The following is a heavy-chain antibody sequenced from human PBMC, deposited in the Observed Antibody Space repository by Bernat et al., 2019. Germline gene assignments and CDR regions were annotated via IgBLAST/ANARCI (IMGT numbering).Heavy chain of an antibody. Sequence: QVQLVQSGAEVKKPGSSVKFSCKASGGTFSSYTISWVRQAPGQRLGWMGRIIPILGIANYAQKFQGRVTITADNSTSTAYMELSSLRPEDTAVYYCARDRRHCGGECYPFDYWGQGTLVTVSS. CDR1: GGTFSSYT. D-gene: IGHD2-21*01. J-gene: IGHJ4*02. CDR2: IIPILGIA. V-gene: IGHV1-69*08. CDR3: ARDRRHCGGECYPFDY.